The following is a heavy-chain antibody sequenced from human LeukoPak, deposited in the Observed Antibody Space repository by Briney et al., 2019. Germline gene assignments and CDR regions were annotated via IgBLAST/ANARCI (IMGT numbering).Heavy chain of an antibody. V-gene: IGHV1-18*04. CDR3: ARVQYDSVWGSYRPYFDY. Sequence: ASVKVSCKASGYTFTSYGISWVRQAPGQGLEWMGSISPYTGNTKYAERFQDRVIMTTDTSTRTAYMELRSLRSDDTAVFYCARVQYDSVWGSYRPYFDYWGQGTLVTVSS. CDR1: GYTFTSYG. D-gene: IGHD3-16*02. CDR2: ISPYTGNT. J-gene: IGHJ4*02.